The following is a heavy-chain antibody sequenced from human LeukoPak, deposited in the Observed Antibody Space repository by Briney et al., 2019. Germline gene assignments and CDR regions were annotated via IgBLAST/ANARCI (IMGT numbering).Heavy chain of an antibody. V-gene: IGHV3-9*03. CDR3: AKPHFDD. CDR2: ISWNSGSI. Sequence: GGSLRLSCAASGFTFDDYAMHWVRQAPGKGLEWVSGISWNSGSIGYADSVKGRFTISRDNAKNSLYLQMNSLRAEDMALYYCAKPHFDDWGQGTLVTVSS. J-gene: IGHJ4*02. CDR1: GFTFDDYA.